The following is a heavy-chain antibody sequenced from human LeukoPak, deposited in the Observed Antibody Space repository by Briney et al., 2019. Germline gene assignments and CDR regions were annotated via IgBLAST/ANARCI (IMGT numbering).Heavy chain of an antibody. V-gene: IGHV3-7*01. CDR2: IKQDGSEK. J-gene: IGHJ4*02. D-gene: IGHD3-22*01. CDR3: ARHVVAVGFDY. Sequence: PWGSLRLSCAASGFTFSRYWMTWVRQAPGKGLEWVANIKQDGSEKYYVDSVKGRFTISRDNAKNSLYLQMNSLRVEDTAVYYCARHVVAVGFDYWGQGTLVTVSS. CDR1: GFTFSRYW.